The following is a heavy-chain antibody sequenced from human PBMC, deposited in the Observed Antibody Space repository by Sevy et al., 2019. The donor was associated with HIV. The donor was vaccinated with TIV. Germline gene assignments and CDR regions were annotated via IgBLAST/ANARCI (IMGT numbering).Heavy chain of an antibody. Sequence: SETLSLTCTVSGGSISSYYWSWIRQPPGKGLEWIGYIYYSGSTNYNPSPKSRVTISVDTSKNQFSLKLSSVTAADTAVYYCARVSDGHSSSWYFYYYMDVWGKGTTVTVSS. J-gene: IGHJ6*03. V-gene: IGHV4-59*01. D-gene: IGHD6-13*01. CDR3: ARVSDGHSSSWYFYYYMDV. CDR2: IYYSGST. CDR1: GGSISSYY.